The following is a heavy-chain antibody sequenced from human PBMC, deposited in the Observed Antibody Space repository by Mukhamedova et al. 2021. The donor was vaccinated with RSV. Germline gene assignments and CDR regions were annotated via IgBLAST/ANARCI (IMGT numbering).Heavy chain of an antibody. D-gene: IGHD6-13*01. J-gene: IGHJ4*02. CDR2: INHSGST. V-gene: IGHV4-34*01. Sequence: IRQPPGKGLEWIGEINHSGSTNYNPSLKSRVTISVDTSKNQFSLKLSSVTAADTAVYYCARGPTAARCSSSCTTFDYLGQGTLV. CDR3: ARGPTAARCSSSCTTFDY.